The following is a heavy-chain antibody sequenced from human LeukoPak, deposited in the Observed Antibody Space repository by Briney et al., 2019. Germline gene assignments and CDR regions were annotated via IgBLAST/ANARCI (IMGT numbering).Heavy chain of an antibody. Sequence: GGSLRLSCAASGFTFSNYAMRWVRQAPGKGLEWVSGISGSGDSTYYADSVKGRFTISRDNSKNTLYLQMNSLRAEDTAVYYCAKPYRSKTHYYMDVWGKGTTVTVSS. D-gene: IGHD2-2*01. CDR3: AKPYRSKTHYYMDV. CDR2: ISGSGDST. CDR1: GFTFSNYA. J-gene: IGHJ6*03. V-gene: IGHV3-23*01.